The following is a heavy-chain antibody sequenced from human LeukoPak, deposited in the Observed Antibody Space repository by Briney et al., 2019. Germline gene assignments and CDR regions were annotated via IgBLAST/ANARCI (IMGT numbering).Heavy chain of an antibody. D-gene: IGHD3-3*01. CDR1: VFTFGSYW. Sequence: GGCLRLSCAASVFTFGSYWMHWVRQAPGKGRVWLLRINSDGSSTSYADSVKGRFTISRDNAKNTLYLQMNSLRAEDTAVYYCARAQYYDFWSGYYLTDYWGQGTLVTVSS. CDR3: ARAQYYDFWSGYYLTDY. V-gene: IGHV3-74*01. CDR2: INSDGSST. J-gene: IGHJ4*02.